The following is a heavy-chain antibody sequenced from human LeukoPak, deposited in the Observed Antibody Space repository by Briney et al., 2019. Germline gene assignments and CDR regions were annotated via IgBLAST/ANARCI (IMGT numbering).Heavy chain of an antibody. CDR2: ISWNSGSL. D-gene: IGHD3-10*01. CDR1: GFTFDDYA. Sequence: GRSLRLSCAASGFTFDDYAMHWVRQAPGEGLEWVSGISWNSGSLAHADSVKGRFTISRDNAKNSLYLQMSSLRAEDTALYYCAREGSGWFFDLWGRGTLVIVSS. CDR3: AREGSGWFFDL. J-gene: IGHJ2*01. V-gene: IGHV3-9*01.